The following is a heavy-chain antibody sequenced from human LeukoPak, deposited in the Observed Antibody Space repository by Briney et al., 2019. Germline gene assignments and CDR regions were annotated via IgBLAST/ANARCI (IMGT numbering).Heavy chain of an antibody. CDR1: GGSFSGYY. Sequence: PSETLSLTCAVYGGSFSGYYWSWIRQPPGKGLEWIGEINHSGSTNYNPSLKSRVTISVDTSKNRFSLKLSSVTAADTAVYYCARGARDGSGSYSSLRYYYYYYYMDVWGKGTTVTVSS. CDR3: ARGARDGSGSYSSLRYYYYYYYMDV. V-gene: IGHV4-34*01. CDR2: INHSGST. J-gene: IGHJ6*03. D-gene: IGHD3-10*01.